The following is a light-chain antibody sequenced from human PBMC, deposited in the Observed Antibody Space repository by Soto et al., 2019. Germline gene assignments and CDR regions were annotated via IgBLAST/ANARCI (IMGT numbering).Light chain of an antibody. CDR1: SNDVGAYNY. V-gene: IGLV2-8*01. CDR3: SSFAVSNSFV. Sequence: QSVLTQPPSASGSPGQSVTISCTRTSNDVGAYNYVSWYQQHPGKAPKVMIYEVNKRPSGVPDRFSGSKSGNTASLTVSGLQAEDEADYYCSSFAVSNSFVFGTGTKATV. J-gene: IGLJ1*01. CDR2: EVN.